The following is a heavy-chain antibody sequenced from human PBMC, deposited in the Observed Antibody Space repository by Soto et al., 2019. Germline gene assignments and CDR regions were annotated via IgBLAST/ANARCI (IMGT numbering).Heavy chain of an antibody. D-gene: IGHD1-1*01. J-gene: IGHJ4*02. CDR2: ISNDGSIT. Sequence: LRLSCEASGFIFSNYWMHWVRQTPGTGLVWVPRISNDGSITNYADSVKGRFTISRDNAKNTLYLQMNSLRAEDTAVYYCAKDLTWNQADYRGQGALVTVYS. V-gene: IGHV3-74*01. CDR1: GFIFSNYW. CDR3: AKDLTWNQADY.